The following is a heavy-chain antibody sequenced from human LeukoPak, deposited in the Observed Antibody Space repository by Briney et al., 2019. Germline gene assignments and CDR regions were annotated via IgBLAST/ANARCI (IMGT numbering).Heavy chain of an antibody. V-gene: IGHV1-69*06. J-gene: IGHJ2*01. CDR1: GGIITNYA. D-gene: IGHD2-2*01. CDR3: ARVAAAIPRWYFDL. CDR2: IIPIFGTS. Sequence: SVKVSCKTSGGIITNYAISWVRQAPGQGLEWVGVIIPIFGTSNYAQKFQGRVTITADKSTNTAYMELSSLRSEDTAVYYCARVAAAIPRWYFDLRGRGTLVTVSS.